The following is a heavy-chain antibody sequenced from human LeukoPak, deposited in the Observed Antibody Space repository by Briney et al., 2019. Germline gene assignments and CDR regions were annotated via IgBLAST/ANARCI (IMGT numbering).Heavy chain of an antibody. CDR2: ISGSGGST. V-gene: IGHV3-23*01. J-gene: IGHJ4*02. CDR1: GFTFSSYA. Sequence: PGGSLRLSCAASGFTFSSYAMSWVRQAPGKGLEWVSAISGSGGSTYYADSVKGRFTISRDNSKNTLYLQMNSLRAEDTAVYYCAKGGLYDILTGYPHFDYWGQGTLVTVSS. CDR3: AKGGLYDILTGYPHFDY. D-gene: IGHD3-9*01.